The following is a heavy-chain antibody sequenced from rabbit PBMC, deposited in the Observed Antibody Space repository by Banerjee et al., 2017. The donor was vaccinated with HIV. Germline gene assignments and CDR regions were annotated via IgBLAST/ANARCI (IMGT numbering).Heavy chain of an antibody. Sequence: QEQLEESGGDLVKPEGSLTLTCKASGLDLSSSYYMCWVRQAPGKGLEWIACIGTGDGNTYYASWAKGRFTISKTSSTTVTLQMTSLTAADTATYFCARNYITGWDLWGPGTLVTVS. J-gene: IGHJ4*01. CDR2: IGTGDGNT. CDR3: ARNYITGWDL. V-gene: IGHV1S45*01. CDR1: GLDLSSSYY. D-gene: IGHD4-1*01.